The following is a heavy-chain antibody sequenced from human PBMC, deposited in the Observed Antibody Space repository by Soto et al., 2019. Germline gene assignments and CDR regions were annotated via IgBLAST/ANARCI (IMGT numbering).Heavy chain of an antibody. Sequence: QVQLLQSGPEVKKSGASVKLSCTASGYTSKTHYLQWVREAPGQGLQWMGLINRSGRGALYAQKFQGRVALTMDTSTRTVFLEMNSLRSEDTAVYYCATVESCGGDCYYFKHWGQGTVLTVSS. J-gene: IGHJ1*01. D-gene: IGHD2-21*01. CDR1: GYTSKTHY. CDR3: ATVESCGGDCYYFKH. CDR2: INRSGRGA. V-gene: IGHV1-46*02.